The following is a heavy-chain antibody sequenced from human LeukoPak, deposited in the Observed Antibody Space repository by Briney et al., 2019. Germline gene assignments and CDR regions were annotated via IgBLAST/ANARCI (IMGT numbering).Heavy chain of an antibody. J-gene: IGHJ1*01. D-gene: IGHD3-16*01. CDR2: SSSIGGRT. CDR3: AKDDAWGRFYH. V-gene: IGHV3-23*01. Sequence: GGSLRLSCATSGFSFSSYAMSWVRQAPGKGLEWVSGSSSIGGRTYYADSVKGRFTVTRDNSRNTLHLQMNSLRVEDTGVYYCAKDDAWGRFYHWGQGTLVTVSS. CDR1: GFSFSSYA.